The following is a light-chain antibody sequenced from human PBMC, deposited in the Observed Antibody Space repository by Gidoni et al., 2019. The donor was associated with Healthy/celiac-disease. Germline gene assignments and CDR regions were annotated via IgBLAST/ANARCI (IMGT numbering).Light chain of an antibody. CDR2: AAS. CDR3: QQDYRTPLT. J-gene: IGKJ4*01. Sequence: DIQLTQSPSSLSASVGDRLTITCRASQGISNSLVWYQQRPGRAPKFLLSAASRLESGVPSRFTGSGSGTDFSLTISNLQPEDSATYYCQQDYRTPLTFGGGTKVEIK. V-gene: IGKV1-NL1*01. CDR1: QGISNS.